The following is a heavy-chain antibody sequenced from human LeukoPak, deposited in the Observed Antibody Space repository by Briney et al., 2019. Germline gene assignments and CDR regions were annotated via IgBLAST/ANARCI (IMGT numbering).Heavy chain of an antibody. J-gene: IGHJ5*02. Sequence: GGSLQISCQGSGSIFTSYWIGWVRQLPGKGLEWMGIIYPGDSDTRYSPSFQGQVTISADKSISTAYLQWSSLKASDTAMYYCARSSKEDSSGYYRNWFDPWGQGTLVTVSS. CDR1: GSIFTSYW. V-gene: IGHV5-51*01. CDR2: IYPGDSDT. D-gene: IGHD3-22*01. CDR3: ARSSKEDSSGYYRNWFDP.